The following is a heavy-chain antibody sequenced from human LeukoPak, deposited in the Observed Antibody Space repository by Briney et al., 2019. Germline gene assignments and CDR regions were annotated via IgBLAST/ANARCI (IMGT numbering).Heavy chain of an antibody. CDR3: AKDPTGRVYYDSSGYHRPVDY. J-gene: IGHJ4*02. D-gene: IGHD3-22*01. CDR1: DFTFSLYW. CDR2: ISGSGGST. Sequence: GGSLRLSCAASDFTFSLYWMSWIRQAPGKGLEWVSAISGSGGSTYYADSVKGRFTISRDNSKNTLYLQMNSLRAEDTAVYYCAKDPTGRVYYDSSGYHRPVDYWGQGTLVTVSS. V-gene: IGHV3-23*01.